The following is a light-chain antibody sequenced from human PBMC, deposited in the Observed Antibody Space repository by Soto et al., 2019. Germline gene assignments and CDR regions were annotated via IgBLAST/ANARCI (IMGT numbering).Light chain of an antibody. Sequence: SYELTQPHSVSVSPGQSARITGSGEALPKQYAYWYQQKPGQAPVLVIYKDSERPSGIPERFSGSSSGTTVTLTISGVQAEDEADYYCQSADSSGTYLVVFGGGTKLTVL. CDR1: ALPKQY. CDR3: QSADSSGTYLVV. V-gene: IGLV3-25*03. CDR2: KDS. J-gene: IGLJ2*01.